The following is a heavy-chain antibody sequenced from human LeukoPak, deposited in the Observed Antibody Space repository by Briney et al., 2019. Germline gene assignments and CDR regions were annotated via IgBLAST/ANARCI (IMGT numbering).Heavy chain of an antibody. J-gene: IGHJ3*02. V-gene: IGHV4-30-4*01. CDR3: ARAPETMVRGVIPHAFDI. D-gene: IGHD3-10*01. CDR1: GGSISSGDYY. CDR2: IYYSGST. Sequence: SETLSLTRTVSGGSISSGDYYWSWIRQPPGKGLEWIGYIYYSGSTCYNPSLKSRVTISVDTSKNQFSLKLSSVTAADTAVYYCARAPETMVRGVIPHAFDIWGQGTMVTVSS.